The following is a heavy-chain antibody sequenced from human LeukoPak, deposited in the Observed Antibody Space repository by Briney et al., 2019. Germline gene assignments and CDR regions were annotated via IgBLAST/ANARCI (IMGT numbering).Heavy chain of an antibody. J-gene: IGHJ6*03. D-gene: IGHD6-13*01. CDR3: AREGSSSWYVGYYYYMDV. CDR1: GFTFSRYW. Sequence: GGSLRLSCAASGFTFSRYWMSWVRQAPGKGLEWVASIKQDGSEKYYVDSVKGRFTISRDNSKNTLYLQMNSLRAEDTAVYYCAREGSSSWYVGYYYYMDVWGKGTTVTVSS. CDR2: IKQDGSEK. V-gene: IGHV3-7*01.